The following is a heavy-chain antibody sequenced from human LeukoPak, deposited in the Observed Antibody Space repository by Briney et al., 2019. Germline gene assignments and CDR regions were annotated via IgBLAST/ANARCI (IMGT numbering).Heavy chain of an antibody. CDR3: ARGYCSGGSCGDFDY. J-gene: IGHJ4*02. V-gene: IGHV1-2*02. CDR1: GHTFTGYY. D-gene: IGHD2-15*01. Sequence: ASVRVSCKASGHTFTGYYMHWVRQAPGQGLEWMGWINANSGGTNYAQKFQGRVTMTRDTSISTAYMELSRLRSDDTAVYYCARGYCSGGSCGDFDYWGQGTLVTVSS. CDR2: INANSGGT.